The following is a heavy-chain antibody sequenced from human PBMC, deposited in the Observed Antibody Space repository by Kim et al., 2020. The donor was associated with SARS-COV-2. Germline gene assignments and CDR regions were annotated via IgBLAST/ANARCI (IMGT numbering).Heavy chain of an antibody. CDR1: GGSFRGYY. CDR2: INHSGST. CDR3: ARGARGLEMRVTATTFDS. Sequence: SETLSLTCAVYGGSFRGYYWNWIRQPPGKGLEWIGEINHSGSTNYNPSLKSRVTISVDTSKNQFSLKVSSVTAADTAVYYCARGARGLEMRVTATTFDSWGQGTLVTVSS. V-gene: IGHV4-34*01. J-gene: IGHJ4*02. D-gene: IGHD1-7*01.